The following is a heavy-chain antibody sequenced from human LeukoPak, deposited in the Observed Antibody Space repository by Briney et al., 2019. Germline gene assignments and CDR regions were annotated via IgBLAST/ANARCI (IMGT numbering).Heavy chain of an antibody. CDR2: IGSAGDT. V-gene: IGHV3-13*01. J-gene: IGHJ4*02. CDR3: AILPPGMEVAGDSFDY. D-gene: IGHD6-19*01. Sequence: GGSLRLSCAASGFTFSTYAMHWVRQATGTGLEWVSAIGSAGDTYYPGSVKGRFIISRENAKNTLYLQMNSLRAEGTAVYYCAILPPGMEVAGDSFDYWGQGTLVTVSS. CDR1: GFTFSTYA.